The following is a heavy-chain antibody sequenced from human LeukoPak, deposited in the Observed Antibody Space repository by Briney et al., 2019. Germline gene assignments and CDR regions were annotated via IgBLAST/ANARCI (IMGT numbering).Heavy chain of an antibody. D-gene: IGHD1-26*01. V-gene: IGHV3-66*01. CDR3: EGWERPFDY. CDR1: GFTVTSKY. J-gene: IGHJ4*02. CDR2: IQTGGGT. Sequence: GGSLRLSCAASGFTVTSKYMTWVRQAPGKGLEWVSVIQTGGGTYYADSVKGRFIISRDNSKNTLYLQMNNLRVEDTAVYYCEGWERPFDYWGQGTLVTVSS.